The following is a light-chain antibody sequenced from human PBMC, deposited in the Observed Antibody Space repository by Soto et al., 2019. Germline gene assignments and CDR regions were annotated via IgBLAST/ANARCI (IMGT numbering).Light chain of an antibody. CDR3: LLSYLVNYV. V-gene: IGLV7-46*01. J-gene: IGLJ1*01. CDR2: DTA. CDR1: TGGVTTGHY. Sequence: QALVTQEPSVTVSPGGTITLTCGSSTGGVTTGHYPCWFQQKPGQAPRALVYDTANIFSWSPARFSGFLLGVKVALTLSGSHPEDEVEDYCLLSYLVNYVCGTGTSFTVL.